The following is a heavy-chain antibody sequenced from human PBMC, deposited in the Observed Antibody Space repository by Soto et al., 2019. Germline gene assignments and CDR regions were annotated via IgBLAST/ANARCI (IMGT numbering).Heavy chain of an antibody. V-gene: IGHV1-69*13. CDR1: GGTFSSYA. Sequence: SVTVSCQASGGTFSSYAISWVRQAPGQGLEWMGGIIPIFGTANYAQKFQGRVTITADESTSTAYMELSSLRSEDTAVYYCARAGYYYDSSGQSAIDYWGQGTLVTVSS. CDR3: ARAGYYYDSSGQSAIDY. D-gene: IGHD3-22*01. J-gene: IGHJ4*02. CDR2: IIPIFGTA.